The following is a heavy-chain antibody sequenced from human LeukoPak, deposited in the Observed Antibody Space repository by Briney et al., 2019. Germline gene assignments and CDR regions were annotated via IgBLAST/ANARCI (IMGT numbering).Heavy chain of an antibody. D-gene: IGHD2-2*02. CDR3: AVIAGGVYTLDY. J-gene: IGHJ4*02. CDR2: IYPGDSAT. V-gene: IGHV5-51*01. CDR1: GYSFTTYW. Sequence: GESLKISCMASGYSFTTYWIGWVRQMPGKGPEWMAIIYPGDSATKYSPSFQGQVTISADKYITTAYLQWNILKASDTAIYYCAVIAGGVYTLDYWGQGTPVTVSS.